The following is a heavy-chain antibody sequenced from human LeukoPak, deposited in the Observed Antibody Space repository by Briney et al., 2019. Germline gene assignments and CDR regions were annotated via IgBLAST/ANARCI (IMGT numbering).Heavy chain of an antibody. J-gene: IGHJ6*02. V-gene: IGHV3-30-3*01. CDR1: GFTFSNHP. D-gene: IGHD5-18*01. CDR2: ISYDGGKK. CDR3: AGGPQPKVQLFPHYYYGMDV. Sequence: GGSLRLSCAASGFTFSNHPMHWVRQAPGKGLEWVAIISYDGGKKYYADSVKGRFTISRDISKNTLYLQMTSLRAEDTAVYYCAGGPQPKVQLFPHYYYGMDVWGQGTTVTVSS.